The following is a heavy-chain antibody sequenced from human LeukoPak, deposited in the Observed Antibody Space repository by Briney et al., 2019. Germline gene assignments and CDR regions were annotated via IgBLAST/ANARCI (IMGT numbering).Heavy chain of an antibody. J-gene: IGHJ6*03. CDR1: GFTFSSYW. CDR3: ARAQSVNSYGSGRYYYYMDV. V-gene: IGHV3-7*01. Sequence: GGSLRLSCAAAGFTFSSYWMSWVRQAPGKGLEWVANIKQDGSEKYYVDSVKGRFTISRDNAKNSLYLQINSLRAEDTAVYYCARAQSVNSYGSGRYYYYMDVWGKGTTVTVSS. D-gene: IGHD3-10*01. CDR2: IKQDGSEK.